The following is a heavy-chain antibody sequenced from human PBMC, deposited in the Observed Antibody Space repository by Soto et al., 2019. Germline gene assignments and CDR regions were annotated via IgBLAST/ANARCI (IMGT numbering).Heavy chain of an antibody. J-gene: IGHJ6*02. V-gene: IGHV1-69*06. CDR3: ARGVGSSANYYYGMDV. Sequence: QVQLVQSGAEVKKPGSSVKVSCKASGGTFSSYAISWVRQAPGQGLEWMGGFIPISDTTNYAQKFQGRVTITADKYTSTAYMEVSSLRSEDTAVYYCARGVGSSANYYYGMDVWGQGTTVIVAS. D-gene: IGHD1-26*01. CDR1: GGTFSSYA. CDR2: FIPISDTT.